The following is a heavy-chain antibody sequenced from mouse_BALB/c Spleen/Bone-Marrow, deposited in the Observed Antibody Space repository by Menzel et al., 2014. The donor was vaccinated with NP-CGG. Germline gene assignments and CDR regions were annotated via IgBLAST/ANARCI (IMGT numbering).Heavy chain of an antibody. CDR3: ARSGEIYYGNYEGY. D-gene: IGHD2-1*01. V-gene: IGHV1-9*01. CDR1: GYTFSSYW. Sequence: QVQLQQSGAELMKPGASVKISCKATGYTFSSYWIEWVKQRPGHGLEWIGEILPGSGSTNYNEKFKGKATFTADTSSNTAYMQLSSLTSEDSAVYYCARSGEIYYGNYEGYWGQGTTLTVSS. CDR2: ILPGSGST. J-gene: IGHJ2*01.